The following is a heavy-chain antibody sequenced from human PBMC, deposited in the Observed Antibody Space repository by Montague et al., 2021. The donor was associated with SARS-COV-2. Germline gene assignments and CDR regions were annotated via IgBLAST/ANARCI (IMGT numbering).Heavy chain of an antibody. D-gene: IGHD2-21*01. J-gene: IGHJ6*02. V-gene: IGHV4-59*01. CDR3: ARPSMVSRNYYYYGIDV. Sequence: SETLSLTCIVSGGSINSFYWSWIRQLPGKGLEWIGYIYHSGTTHYSPSLKSRVAISLDTSKNQFSLTLNSVTAADTAVYYCARPSMVSRNYYYYGIDVWGQGTTVTVSS. CDR1: GGSINSFY. CDR2: IYHSGTT.